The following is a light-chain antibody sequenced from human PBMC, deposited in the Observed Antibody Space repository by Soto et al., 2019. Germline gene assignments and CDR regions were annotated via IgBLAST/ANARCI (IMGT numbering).Light chain of an antibody. J-gene: IGLJ2*01. CDR3: CSYAGSSTFVV. CDR2: EGN. V-gene: IGLV2-23*03. CDR1: SSDVGSYNF. Sequence: QSALTQPASVSGSPGQSITISCAGTSSDVGSYNFVSWYQQHPGKAPTLMIYEGNKRPSGVSNRFSGSKSGNTASLTISGLQAADEADYYCCSYAGSSTFVVFGGGTKLTVL.